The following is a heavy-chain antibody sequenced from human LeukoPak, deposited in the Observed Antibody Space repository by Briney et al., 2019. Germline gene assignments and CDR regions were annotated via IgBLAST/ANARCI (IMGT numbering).Heavy chain of an antibody. CDR3: ARVVGQQLSFDP. V-gene: IGHV4-34*01. J-gene: IGHJ5*02. CDR2: IYYSGNT. CDR1: GGSFSGYY. D-gene: IGHD6-13*01. Sequence: PSETLSLTCAVYGGSFSGYYWSWIRQPPGKGLEWIGSIYYSGNTYYNASLKSRVTISVDTSKNQFSLKLSSVTAADTAVYYCARVVGQQLSFDPWGQGTLVTVSS.